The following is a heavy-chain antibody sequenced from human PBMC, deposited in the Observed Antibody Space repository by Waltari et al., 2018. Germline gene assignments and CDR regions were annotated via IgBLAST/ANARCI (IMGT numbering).Heavy chain of an antibody. CDR1: GFTFSSYA. J-gene: IGHJ5*02. CDR2: ISDRGADT. V-gene: IGHV3-23*01. D-gene: IGHD5-18*01. Sequence: EVQLLESGGGLVQPGESLRLSCAASGFTFSSYAMSWVRQAPGKGLEGVSAISDRGADTYYADSVKGRFTGSRDNSKNTLYLQMNSLRAEDTALYYCAKGGYSYLPFGPWGQGTLVTVSS. CDR3: AKGGYSYLPFGP.